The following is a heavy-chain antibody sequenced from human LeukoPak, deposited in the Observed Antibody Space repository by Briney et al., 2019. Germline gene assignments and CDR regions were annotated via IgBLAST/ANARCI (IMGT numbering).Heavy chain of an antibody. CDR1: GYTFTCYG. CDR2: ISAYNGNT. J-gene: IGHJ4*02. D-gene: IGHD3-22*01. Sequence: ASVKVSFKCSGYTFTCYGFSWVRQPPGQGLAWMGLISAYNGNTNYAQKLQGRVTMTTDTSTSTAYMELRSLRSDDTAVYYCARESHYYDSSGYQGMDYWGQGTLVTVSS. CDR3: ARESHYYDSSGYQGMDY. V-gene: IGHV1-18*01.